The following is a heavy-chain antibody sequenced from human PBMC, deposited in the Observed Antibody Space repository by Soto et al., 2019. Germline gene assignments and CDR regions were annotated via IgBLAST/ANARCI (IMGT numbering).Heavy chain of an antibody. CDR3: ARNESSNIYGMDV. J-gene: IGHJ6*02. D-gene: IGHD6-6*01. CDR2: ISSSSFSI. Sequence: PGGSLRLSCAASGFTFSSYSMNWVRQAPGKGLEWVSSISSSSFSINYADSAKGRFSISRDNAQNSLHLQMSNLRAEDTAVYYCARNESSNIYGMDVWGQGTTVTVSS. CDR1: GFTFSSYS. V-gene: IGHV3-21*01.